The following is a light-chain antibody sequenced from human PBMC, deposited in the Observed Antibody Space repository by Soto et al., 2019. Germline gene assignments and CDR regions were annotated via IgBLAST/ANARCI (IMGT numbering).Light chain of an antibody. CDR1: QSVSSSY. CDR3: HQYGSSPGT. J-gene: IGKJ1*01. CDR2: AAS. V-gene: IGKV3-20*01. Sequence: EIVLTQSPGTLSLSPGERATLSCRASQSVSSSYLAWYQQKPGQAPRLLIYAASSRATGIPDRFSGSGSGTDFTLTISRLEPEDFAVYYCHQYGSSPGTFGQGTKVEIK.